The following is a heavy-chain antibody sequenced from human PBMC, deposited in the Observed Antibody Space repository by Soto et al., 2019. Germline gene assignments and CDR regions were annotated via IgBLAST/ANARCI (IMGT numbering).Heavy chain of an antibody. CDR3: ATTRGLAVGGSFDY. J-gene: IGHJ4*02. CDR1: GGSISSYY. Sequence: PSETLSLTCTVSGGSISSYYWSWIRQPAGKGLEWIGRIYTSGSTNYNPSLKSRITIAVDTSKNQFSLKLNSVAAADTAFYYCATTRGLAVGGSFDYWGQGMLVT. V-gene: IGHV4-4*07. D-gene: IGHD3-10*01. CDR2: IYTSGST.